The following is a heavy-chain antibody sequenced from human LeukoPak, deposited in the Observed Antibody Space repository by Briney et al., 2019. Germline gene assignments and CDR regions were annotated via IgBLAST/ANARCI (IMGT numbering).Heavy chain of an antibody. Sequence: SETLSLTCTVSGGSISSYYWSWIRQPAGKGLEWIGRIYTSGSTNYNPSLKSRVTMSVDTSKNQFSLKLSSVTAADTAVYYWARDRGAYYGSGSHANNWFDPWGQGTLVTVSS. J-gene: IGHJ5*02. CDR2: IYTSGST. CDR1: GGSISSYY. D-gene: IGHD3-10*01. CDR3: ARDRGAYYGSGSHANNWFDP. V-gene: IGHV4-4*07.